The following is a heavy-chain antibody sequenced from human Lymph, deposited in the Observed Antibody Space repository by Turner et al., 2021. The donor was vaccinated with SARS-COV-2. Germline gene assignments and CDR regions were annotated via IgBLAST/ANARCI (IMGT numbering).Heavy chain of an antibody. J-gene: IGHJ4*02. CDR2: IRSSGGST. CDR3: GKDPNWYVLSAVDY. Sequence: VQLLESGGGLVQPGGSLRLSCAASGFTFNSYAMNWVRQAPGKVQEWVAAIRSSGGSTYYADSVKGRFTISRDNSKNTLNLQMNSLRAEDTAVYYCGKDPNWYVLSAVDYWGQGTLVTVSS. V-gene: IGHV3-23*01. CDR1: GFTFNSYA. D-gene: IGHD1-1*01.